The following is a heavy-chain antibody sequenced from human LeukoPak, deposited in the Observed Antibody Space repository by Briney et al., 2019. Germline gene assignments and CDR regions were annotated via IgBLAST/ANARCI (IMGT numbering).Heavy chain of an antibody. CDR1: GYTFTGYY. D-gene: IGHD2-2*01. V-gene: IGHV1-2*02. Sequence: ASVKVSCRASGYTFTGYYMHWVRQAPGQGLEWMGWINPNSGGTNYAQKFQGRVTMTRDTSISTAYMELSRLRSDDTAVYYCARDWVVPAAIIDWGQGTLVTVSS. CDR3: ARDWVVPAAIID. J-gene: IGHJ4*02. CDR2: INPNSGGT.